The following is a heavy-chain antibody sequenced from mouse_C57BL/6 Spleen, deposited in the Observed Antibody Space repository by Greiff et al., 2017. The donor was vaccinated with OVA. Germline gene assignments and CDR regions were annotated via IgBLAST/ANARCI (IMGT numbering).Heavy chain of an antibody. V-gene: IGHV1-26*01. Sequence: EVQLQQSGPELVKPGASVKISCKASGYTFTDYYMNWVKQSHGKSLEWIGDINPNNGGTSYNQKFKGKATLTVDKSSRTAYMELRSLTSEDSAVYYCARGGIDYGSRTWYFDVWGTGTTVTVSS. J-gene: IGHJ1*03. D-gene: IGHD1-1*01. CDR1: GYTFTDYY. CDR2: INPNNGGT. CDR3: ARGGIDYGSRTWYFDV.